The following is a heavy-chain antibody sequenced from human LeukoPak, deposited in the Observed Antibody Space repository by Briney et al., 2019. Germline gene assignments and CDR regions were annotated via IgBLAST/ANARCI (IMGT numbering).Heavy chain of an antibody. Sequence: PSETLSLTCTAASDSISSYYWSWIRQPPGKGLEWIGFIHNSGSTNYNPSLKSRLAMSLDTSKNQFSLNLNSVTAADTAVYYCARGIRGAADYWGQGTLVTVSS. J-gene: IGHJ4*02. CDR2: IHNSGST. D-gene: IGHD3-16*01. V-gene: IGHV4-59*01. CDR3: ARGIRGAADY. CDR1: SDSISSYY.